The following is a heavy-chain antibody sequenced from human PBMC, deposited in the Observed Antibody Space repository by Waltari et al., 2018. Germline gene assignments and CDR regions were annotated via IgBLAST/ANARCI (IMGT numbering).Heavy chain of an antibody. D-gene: IGHD7-27*01. CDR1: GFTLSTYW. CDR2: INPDGSEK. Sequence: EVQLVESGGGLVQPGGALRLAWAASGFTLSTYWMPWGRQAPGKGLECVANINPDGSEKYYVDSVKGRFTISRDNAKNSLYLQMNSLRAEDTSVYYCARDLNWETYWGRGALVTVSS. V-gene: IGHV3-7*01. J-gene: IGHJ4*02. CDR3: ARDLNWETY.